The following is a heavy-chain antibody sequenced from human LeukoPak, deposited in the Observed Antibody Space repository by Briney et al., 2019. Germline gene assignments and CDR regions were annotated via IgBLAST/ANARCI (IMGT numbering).Heavy chain of an antibody. CDR3: ARDQGGSSGRDY. J-gene: IGHJ4*02. Sequence: GGSLRLSCAAPGFTFSSYWMSWVRQAPGKGLEWVANIKQDGSEKYYVDSVKGRFTISRDNAKNSLYLQMSSLRAEDTAVYYCARDQGGSSGRDYWGQGTLVTVSS. CDR2: IKQDGSEK. D-gene: IGHD1-26*01. V-gene: IGHV3-7*04. CDR1: GFTFSSYW.